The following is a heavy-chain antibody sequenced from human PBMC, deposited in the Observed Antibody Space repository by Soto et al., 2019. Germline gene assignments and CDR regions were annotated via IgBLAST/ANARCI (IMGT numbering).Heavy chain of an antibody. D-gene: IGHD4-4*01. CDR3: AREFLHIYYFDY. J-gene: IGHJ4*02. CDR1: GSTFSSYA. CDR2: ISYDGSNK. Sequence: GGSLRLSCAASGSTFSSYAMHWVRQAPGKGLEWVAVISYDGSNKYYADSVKGRFTISRDNSKNTLYLQMNSLRAEDTAVYYCAREFLHIYYFDYWGQGTLVTSPQ. V-gene: IGHV3-30-3*01.